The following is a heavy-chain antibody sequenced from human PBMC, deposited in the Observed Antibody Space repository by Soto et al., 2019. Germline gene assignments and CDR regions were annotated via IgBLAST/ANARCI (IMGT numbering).Heavy chain of an antibody. CDR1: GYTFTGYY. Sequence: GASVKVSCKASGYTFTGYYMHWVRQAPGQGLEWMGWINPNSGGTNYAQKFQGWVTMTRDTSISTAYMELSRLRSDDTAVYYCARELRAHDYSNSRGGIDYWGQGTLVTVSS. J-gene: IGHJ4*02. D-gene: IGHD4-4*01. CDR3: ARELRAHDYSNSRGGIDY. V-gene: IGHV1-2*04. CDR2: INPNSGGT.